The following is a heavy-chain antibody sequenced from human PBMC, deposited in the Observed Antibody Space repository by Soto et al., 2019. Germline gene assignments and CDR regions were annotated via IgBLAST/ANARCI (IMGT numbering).Heavy chain of an antibody. V-gene: IGHV4-39*01. J-gene: IGHJ4*02. CDR1: GGSINSNNYY. D-gene: IGHD2-15*01. CDR3: AKVVVAATRHTDFDS. Sequence: GTLSLTCTVSGGSINSNNYYWAWIRQPPGKGLAWIASIYYDGSTYYNPSLKSRVTISVDTSKNQFSLRLSSVTAADTAIYYCAKVVVAATRHTDFDSWGQGTLVTVSS. CDR2: IYYDGST.